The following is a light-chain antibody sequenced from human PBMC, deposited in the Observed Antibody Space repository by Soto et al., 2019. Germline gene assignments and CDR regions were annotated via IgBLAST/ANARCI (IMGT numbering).Light chain of an antibody. CDR1: QGISSY. V-gene: IGKV1-27*01. CDR2: AAS. J-gene: IGKJ1*01. CDR3: LGCDSAPTWT. Sequence: DIQMTQSPSSLSPSVGDRVTITCRASQGISSYLAWFQQKPGKVPKLLIYAASTLQSGVPSRFSGSGSWTDFTLTSSSLQPEDVATYYCLGCDSAPTWTFGQGTKVEIK.